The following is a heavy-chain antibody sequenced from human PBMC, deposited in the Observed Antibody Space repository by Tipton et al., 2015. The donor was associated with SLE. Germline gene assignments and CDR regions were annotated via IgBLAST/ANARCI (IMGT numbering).Heavy chain of an antibody. CDR1: GGSFSGYY. CDR3: ARAQRGPIRAFDI. J-gene: IGHJ3*02. CDR2: INHSGST. V-gene: IGHV4-34*01. Sequence: TLSLTCAVYGGSFSGYYWSWIRQPPGKGLEWIGEINHSGSTNYNPSLKSRVTISVDTSKNQFSLKLSSVTAADTAVYCCARAQRGPIRAFDIWGQGTMVTVSS. D-gene: IGHD3/OR15-3a*01.